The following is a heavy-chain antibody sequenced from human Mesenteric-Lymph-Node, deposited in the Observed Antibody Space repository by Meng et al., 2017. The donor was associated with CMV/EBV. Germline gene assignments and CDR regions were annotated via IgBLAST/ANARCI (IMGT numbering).Heavy chain of an antibody. J-gene: IGHJ5*02. CDR3: ARETSIAARAEWFDP. Sequence: GGSLRLSCAASGFTFSSYSMNWVRQAPGKGLEWVSSISSSSSYIYYADSVKGRFTISRDNAKNSLYLQMNSLRAEDTAVYYCARETSIAARAEWFDPWGQGTLVTVSS. D-gene: IGHD6-6*01. V-gene: IGHV3-21*01. CDR2: ISSSSSYI. CDR1: GFTFSSYS.